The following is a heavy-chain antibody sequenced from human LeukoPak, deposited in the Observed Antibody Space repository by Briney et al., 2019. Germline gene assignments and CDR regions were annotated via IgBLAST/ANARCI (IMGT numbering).Heavy chain of an antibody. V-gene: IGHV1-18*01. D-gene: IGHD3-22*01. CDR3: ARESAYYYDSSGYYSLAFDI. Sequence: ASVKVSCKASGYTFTSYGISWVRQAPGQGLEWMGWIRAYNGNTNYAQKLQGRVTMTTDTSTSTAYMELRSLRSDDTAVYYCARESAYYYDSSGYYSLAFDIWGQGTMVTVSS. J-gene: IGHJ3*02. CDR1: GYTFTSYG. CDR2: IRAYNGNT.